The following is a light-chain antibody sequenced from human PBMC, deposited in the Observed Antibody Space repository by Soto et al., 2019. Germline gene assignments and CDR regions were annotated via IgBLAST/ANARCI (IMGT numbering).Light chain of an antibody. CDR3: HQYKSYTPYT. V-gene: IGKV1-5*01. Sequence: DIQMTQSPSALSASLGDRVTITCRASHSIDTWLAWYQQRPGKAPNLLIYDASSLASGVPSRFSGGGSGTEFTLTISNLQPDDFGTYYCHQYKSYTPYTIGQGTKWIS. CDR1: HSIDTW. J-gene: IGKJ2*01. CDR2: DAS.